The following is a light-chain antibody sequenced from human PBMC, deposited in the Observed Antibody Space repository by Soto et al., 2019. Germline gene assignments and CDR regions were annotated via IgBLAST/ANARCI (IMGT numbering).Light chain of an antibody. CDR3: QQYGTSGT. Sequence: EIALKQYPGTLSLSPGERATLSCSARQSVSNNYLAWYQQRPRQAPRPLIYGASNRATGIPDRLSGSGSGTDFTLTISRLEPEDSAVYYCQQYGTSGTFGQGTKVDIK. J-gene: IGKJ1*01. CDR2: GAS. CDR1: QSVSNNY. V-gene: IGKV3-20*01.